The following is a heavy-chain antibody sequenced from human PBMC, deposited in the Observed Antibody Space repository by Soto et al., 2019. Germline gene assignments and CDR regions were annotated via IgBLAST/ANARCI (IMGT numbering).Heavy chain of an antibody. D-gene: IGHD2-2*01. CDR2: IYSTGNT. V-gene: IGHV4-39*01. CDR3: RSSSRYSTDV. Sequence: QLQLQESGPGLVKPSETLSLSCTVSGGSITSSSYWGWIRQPPGKGLEWIGSIYSTGNTYYNPSXXXXXXXXXXXXXXXXXXXXXSVXXXXXXXYYCRSSSRYSTDVWGQGTTVYVSS. J-gene: IGHJ6*02. CDR1: GGSITSSSY.